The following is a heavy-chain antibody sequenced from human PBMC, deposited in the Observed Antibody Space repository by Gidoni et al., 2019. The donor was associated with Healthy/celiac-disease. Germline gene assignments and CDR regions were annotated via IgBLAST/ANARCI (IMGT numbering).Heavy chain of an antibody. CDR1: GFTFSSYW. Sequence: EVQLVESGGGLVQPGGSLRLSCAASGFTFSSYWMHWVRQAPGKGLVWVSRINRDGGRTSYADSVKGRFTISRDNAKNTLYLQMNSLRAEDTAVYYCASGSSSWYSGGDYWGQGTLVTVSS. J-gene: IGHJ4*02. CDR2: INRDGGRT. CDR3: ASGSSSWYSGGDY. V-gene: IGHV3-74*01. D-gene: IGHD6-13*01.